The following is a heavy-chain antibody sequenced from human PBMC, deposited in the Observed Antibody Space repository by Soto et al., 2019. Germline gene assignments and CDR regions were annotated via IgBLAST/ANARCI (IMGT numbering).Heavy chain of an antibody. CDR3: ARVGPWVPYYYDSSPYTFENWFDP. CDR2: TYHGGST. J-gene: IGHJ5*02. Sequence: TLSLTCAVSGYSISSGYYWGWLRQPPGKGLEWIGSTYHGGSTYYNPSLNSRVTLSIDMTNNHVSLILNSVTAADTAVYYCARVGPWVPYYYDSSPYTFENWFDPWGQGTLVTVSS. CDR1: GYSISSGYY. V-gene: IGHV4-38-2*01. D-gene: IGHD3-22*01.